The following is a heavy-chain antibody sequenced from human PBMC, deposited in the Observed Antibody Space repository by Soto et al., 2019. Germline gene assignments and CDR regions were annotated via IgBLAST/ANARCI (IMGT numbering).Heavy chain of an antibody. V-gene: IGHV4-39*01. CDR1: GGSITSNAYY. Sequence: QLQLQESGPGLVKPSETLSLTCTVSGGSITSNAYYWGWIRQPPGKGLEWLGYIYYSGSASYNPSLKGRVTMSVDTSKNQFSLKLSSVTAADTAVYYCARRPKRGSYSWCFDYWGQGTLVTVSS. D-gene: IGHD1-26*01. J-gene: IGHJ4*02. CDR3: ARRPKRGSYSWCFDY. CDR2: IYYSGSA.